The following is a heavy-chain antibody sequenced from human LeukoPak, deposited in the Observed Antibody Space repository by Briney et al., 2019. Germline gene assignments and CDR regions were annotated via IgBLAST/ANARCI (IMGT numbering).Heavy chain of an antibody. V-gene: IGHV3-23*01. CDR3: ARDYGEKVFDI. J-gene: IGHJ3*02. CDR2: ISGSGGST. D-gene: IGHD4-17*01. CDR1: GFTLSSYG. Sequence: GGSLRLSCAASGFTLSSYGMSGVRQAPGKGLEGVSAISGSGGSTYYADSVKGRFTISRDNDKNSLYLQMNSLRAEDTAVYYCARDYGEKVFDIWGQGTMVTVSS.